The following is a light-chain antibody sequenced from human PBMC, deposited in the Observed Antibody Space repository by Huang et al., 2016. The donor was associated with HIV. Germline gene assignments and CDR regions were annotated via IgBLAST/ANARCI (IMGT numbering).Light chain of an antibody. V-gene: IGKV3-11*01. CDR3: RQRTNWPTWT. Sequence: EIVLTQSPATLSLSPGERATLSCRASQRVSSYLAWYQQKPGQAPRLLIYDASNRATGIPAQFSGSGAWTDFTLTISSLEPEEFAVYYCRQRTNWPTWTFGQGTKVEIK. CDR1: QRVSSY. CDR2: DAS. J-gene: IGKJ1*01.